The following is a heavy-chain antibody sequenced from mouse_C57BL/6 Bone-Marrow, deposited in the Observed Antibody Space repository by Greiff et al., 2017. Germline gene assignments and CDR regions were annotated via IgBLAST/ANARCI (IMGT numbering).Heavy chain of an antibody. CDR1: GYTFPSYW. Sequence: QVQLQQSGAELVMPGASVKLSCKASGYTFPSYWMHWVKQRPGQGLEWIGEIDPSDSYTNYNQKFKGKSTLTVDKSSSTAYMQLSSLTSEDSAVYYCGGGGYYAMDYWGQGTSVTVSS. CDR3: GGGGYYAMDY. V-gene: IGHV1-69*01. J-gene: IGHJ4*01. CDR2: IDPSDSYT.